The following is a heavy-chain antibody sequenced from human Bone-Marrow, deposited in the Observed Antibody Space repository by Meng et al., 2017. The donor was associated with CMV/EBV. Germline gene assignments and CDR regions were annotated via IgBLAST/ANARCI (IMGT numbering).Heavy chain of an antibody. D-gene: IGHD2-2*01. CDR1: GFTFSSYA. CDR3: ATPGYQLLFPYYFDY. J-gene: IGHJ4*02. CDR2: ISGSGGST. Sequence: GESLKISCAASGFTFSSYAMSWVRQAPGKGLEWVSAISGSGGSTYYADSVKGRFTISRDNSKNTLYLQMNSLRAEDTAVYYCATPGYQLLFPYYFDYWGQGTLVTVS. V-gene: IGHV3-23*01.